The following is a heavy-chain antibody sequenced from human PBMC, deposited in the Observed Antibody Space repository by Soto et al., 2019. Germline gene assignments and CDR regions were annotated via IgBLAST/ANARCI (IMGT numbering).Heavy chain of an antibody. Sequence: QVQLVQSGAEVKKPGSSVKVSCRASGDTFTNYTITWVRQAPGQGLVWMGRLIPILGLANYAQKFRGRVTISADKSTTTAYRELRSLRSEDTAMYYCARFKLGEDYWGQGTLVTVSS. V-gene: IGHV1-69*02. J-gene: IGHJ4*02. CDR2: LIPILGLA. CDR1: GDTFTNYT. D-gene: IGHD3-16*01. CDR3: ARFKLGEDY.